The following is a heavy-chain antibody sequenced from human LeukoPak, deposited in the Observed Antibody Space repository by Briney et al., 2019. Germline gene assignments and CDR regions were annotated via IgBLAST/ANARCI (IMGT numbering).Heavy chain of an antibody. Sequence: PSETLSLTCTVSGGSISSYYWSWIRQPAGKGLEWIGRIYTSGSTNYNPSLKSRVTMSVDTSTNQFSLKLSSVTAADTAVYYCARAGNPYTGYSSSWYYYYYMDVWGKGTTVTVSS. V-gene: IGHV4-4*07. CDR3: ARAGNPYTGYSSSWYYYYYMDV. CDR2: IYTSGST. J-gene: IGHJ6*03. CDR1: GGSISSYY. D-gene: IGHD6-13*01.